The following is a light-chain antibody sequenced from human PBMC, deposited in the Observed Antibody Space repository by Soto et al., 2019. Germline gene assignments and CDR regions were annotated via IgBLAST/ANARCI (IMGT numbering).Light chain of an antibody. CDR3: SSYTSSSTRV. CDR1: SSDVGGYNY. J-gene: IGLJ2*01. CDR2: EVS. V-gene: IGLV2-14*01. Sequence: QSALTQPASVSGSPGQSITISCTGTSSDVGGYNYVSWYQQHPGKAPKLMIYEVSKRPSGVSNRFSGSKSGNTASLTISGLQAEDEADHYCSSYTSSSTRVFGGGTKLTV.